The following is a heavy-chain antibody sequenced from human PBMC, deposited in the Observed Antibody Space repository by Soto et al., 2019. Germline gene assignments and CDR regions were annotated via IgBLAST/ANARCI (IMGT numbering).Heavy chain of an antibody. CDR1: GYSFTRYC. CDR3: AKQSEYGDKHYYYGMDV. J-gene: IGHJ6*02. Sequence: GESLKISCKGSGYSFTRYCIGWVRQIPGKGLAWMGIIYAGASSTRYRTPLKAHLLMYVDKSISSASMQRSTLKASDTATYYSAKQSEYGDKHYYYGMDVWGQGTTVTVSS. CDR2: IYAGASST. D-gene: IGHD4-17*01. V-gene: IGHV5-51*01.